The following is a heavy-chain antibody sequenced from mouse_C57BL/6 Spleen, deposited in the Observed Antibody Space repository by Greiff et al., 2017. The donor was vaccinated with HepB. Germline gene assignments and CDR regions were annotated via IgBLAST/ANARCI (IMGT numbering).Heavy chain of an antibody. Sequence: EVKLVESGGGLVQPGGSMKLSCAASGFACREAGRDGARQSPEKGLEWVAEIRNKANNHATYYAESVKGRFTISRDDSKSSVYLQMNSLRAEDTGIYYCTRRSSGFAYWGQGTLVTVSA. J-gene: IGHJ3*01. CDR3: TRRSSGFAY. D-gene: IGHD3-1*01. V-gene: IGHV6-6*01. CDR2: IRNKANNHAT. CDR1: GFACREAG.